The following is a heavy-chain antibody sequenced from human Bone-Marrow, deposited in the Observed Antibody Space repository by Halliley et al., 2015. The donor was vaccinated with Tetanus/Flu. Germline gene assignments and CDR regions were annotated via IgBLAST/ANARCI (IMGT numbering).Heavy chain of an antibody. CDR2: ISPILGIA. D-gene: IGHD5-12*01. CDR3: ARDDSGYDFTGHDALDI. J-gene: IGHJ3*02. Sequence: RISPILGIAKYSQQFQDRITITADRSTYFAYMELSNLRSEDTAVYYCARDDSGYDFTGHDALDIWGQGTLVTVSS. V-gene: IGHV1-69*04.